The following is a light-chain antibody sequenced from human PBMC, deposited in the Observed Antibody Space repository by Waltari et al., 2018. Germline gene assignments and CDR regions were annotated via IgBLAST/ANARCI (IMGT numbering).Light chain of an antibody. V-gene: IGKV3-20*01. J-gene: IGKJ2*01. Sequence: EIVLTQSPGTLSLSPGERATLPCRASKTISSNYFAWYQQKPGQAPRLLIYGASTRATGIADRFSGSGSGTDFTLTISRLEPEDFAVYYCQQYGTSLYTFGQGTKLEI. CDR3: QQYGTSLYT. CDR1: KTISSNY. CDR2: GAS.